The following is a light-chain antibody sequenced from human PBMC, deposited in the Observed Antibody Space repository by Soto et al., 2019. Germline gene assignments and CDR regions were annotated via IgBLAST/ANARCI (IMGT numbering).Light chain of an antibody. CDR3: SSYKSSRNLEWV. Sequence: QSALTQPASVSGSPGQSITISCTGTSSDVGGYNYVSWYQQHPGKAPKLMIYDVSNRPSGVSNRFSGSKSGNTASLFISGLEAVDEADYYCSSYKSSRNLEWVFGGGTKLTVL. CDR1: SSDVGGYNY. CDR2: DVS. J-gene: IGLJ3*02. V-gene: IGLV2-14*01.